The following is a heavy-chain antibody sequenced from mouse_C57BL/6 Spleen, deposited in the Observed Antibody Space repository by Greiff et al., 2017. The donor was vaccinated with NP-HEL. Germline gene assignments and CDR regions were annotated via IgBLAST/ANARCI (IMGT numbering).Heavy chain of an antibody. Sequence: EVHLVESGPGLVKPSQSLSLTCSVTGYSITSGYYWNWIRQFPGNKLEWMGYISYDGSNNYNPSLKNRISITRDTSKNQFFLKLNSVTTEDTATYYCAGSIYYGNYFDYWGQGTTLTVSS. J-gene: IGHJ2*01. CDR2: ISYDGSN. V-gene: IGHV3-6*01. CDR3: AGSIYYGNYFDY. D-gene: IGHD2-1*01. CDR1: GYSITSGYY.